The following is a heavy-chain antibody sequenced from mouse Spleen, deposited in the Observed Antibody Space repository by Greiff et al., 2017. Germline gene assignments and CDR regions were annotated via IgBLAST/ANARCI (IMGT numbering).Heavy chain of an antibody. D-gene: IGHD1-1*01. Sequence: EVKLVESGGGLVKPGGSLKLSCAASGFTFSSYAMSWVRQTPEKRLEWVATISSGGSYTYYPDSVKGRFTISRDNAKNTLYLQMSSLRSEDTAMYYCASRGYYYGSSHFAYWGQGTLVTVSA. CDR3: ASRGYYYGSSHFAY. V-gene: IGHV5-9-1*01. CDR2: ISSGGSYT. J-gene: IGHJ3*01. CDR1: GFTFSSYA.